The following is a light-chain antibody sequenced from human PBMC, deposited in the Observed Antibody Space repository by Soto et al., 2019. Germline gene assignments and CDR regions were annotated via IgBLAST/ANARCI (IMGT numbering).Light chain of an antibody. CDR2: GAS. CDR1: QSVSSSY. CDR3: QQYGSSPPLP. Sequence: EIVLTQSPGTLSLSPGERATLSCRASQSVSSSYLAWYQQKPGQAPRLLIYGASSRATGIPDRFSGSGSGTDFTLTISRLEPEDFAVYYCQQYGSSPPLPFGQGPKVDIK. V-gene: IGKV3-20*01. J-gene: IGKJ1*01.